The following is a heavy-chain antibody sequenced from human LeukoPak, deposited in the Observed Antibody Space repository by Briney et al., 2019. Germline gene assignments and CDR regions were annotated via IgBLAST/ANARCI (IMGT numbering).Heavy chain of an antibody. Sequence: TGGSLRLSCAVSGLNFNSNWMSWLRQAPGKGLEWVAIINEDGSEKYYVDSVKGRFTISRDNAENALSLQMNSLRAEDTAVYYCARGQGAAWGQGTLVTVSS. CDR2: INEDGSEK. D-gene: IGHD4/OR15-4a*01. V-gene: IGHV3-7*01. J-gene: IGHJ4*02. CDR3: ARGQGAA. CDR1: GLNFNSNW.